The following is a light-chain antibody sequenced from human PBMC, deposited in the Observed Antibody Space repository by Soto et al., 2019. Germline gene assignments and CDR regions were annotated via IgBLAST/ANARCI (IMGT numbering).Light chain of an antibody. V-gene: IGKV1-39*01. Sequence: DIQMTQSPSSLSASVGDRVTITCRASQSIISYLNWFQQKPGKAPNLLIYTTSTLQSGVTSRFSGSGSGTDFTLTISSLQPEDVATYFCQQSYTTSYTFGQGTKLEIE. CDR3: QQSYTTSYT. CDR2: TTS. J-gene: IGKJ2*01. CDR1: QSIISY.